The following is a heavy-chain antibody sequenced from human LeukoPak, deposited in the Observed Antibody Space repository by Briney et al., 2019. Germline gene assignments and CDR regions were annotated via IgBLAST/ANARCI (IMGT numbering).Heavy chain of an antibody. V-gene: IGHV3-48*03. D-gene: IGHD3-3*02. CDR2: ISTSGNSK. Sequence: GGSLRLSCEASGVSFNDYEMNWVRQAPAQGLELNSHISTSGNSKYYADSVKGRFTISRDNAKNSLFLQMNRLRAEDTAVYFCARENCVVRLLEFSYEAFDIWGQGTMVTVSS. J-gene: IGHJ3*02. CDR1: GVSFNDYE. CDR3: ARENCVVRLLEFSYEAFDI.